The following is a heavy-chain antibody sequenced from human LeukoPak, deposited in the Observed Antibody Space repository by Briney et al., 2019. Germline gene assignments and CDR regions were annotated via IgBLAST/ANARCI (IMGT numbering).Heavy chain of an antibody. Sequence: SVKLSCKASGGTFSSYAISWVRQAPGQGLEWMGGIIPIFGTANYAQKFQGRVTITADESTSTAYMELSSLRSEDTAVYYCARVFGYCSSTSCYIHYYGMDVWGQGTTVTVSS. D-gene: IGHD2-2*02. CDR1: GGTFSSYA. CDR3: ARVFGYCSSTSCYIHYYGMDV. V-gene: IGHV1-69*13. CDR2: IIPIFGTA. J-gene: IGHJ6*02.